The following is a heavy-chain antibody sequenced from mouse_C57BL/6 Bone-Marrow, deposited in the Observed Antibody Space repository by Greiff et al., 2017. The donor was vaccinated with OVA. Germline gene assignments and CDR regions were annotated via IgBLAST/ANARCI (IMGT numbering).Heavy chain of an antibody. J-gene: IGHJ4*01. CDR3: TTRDYDDAMDY. V-gene: IGHV14-4*01. D-gene: IGHD2-4*01. CDR1: GFNIKDDY. Sequence: VQLQQSGAELVRPGASVKLSCTASGFNIKDDYMHWVKQRPEQGLEWIGWIDPENGDTEYASKFQGKATITADTSSNTAYLQLSSLTSEDTAVYYCTTRDYDDAMDYWGQGTSVTVSS. CDR2: IDPENGDT.